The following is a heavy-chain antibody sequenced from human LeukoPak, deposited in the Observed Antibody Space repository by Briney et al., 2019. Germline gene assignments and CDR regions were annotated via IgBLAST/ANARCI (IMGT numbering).Heavy chain of an antibody. CDR1: GASLSGGTYY. J-gene: IGHJ4*02. CDR3: ARRGGSGRAFDY. CDR2: IYYTGST. V-gene: IGHV4-39*01. D-gene: IGHD1-26*01. Sequence: PSETLSLTCSVSGASLSGGTYYWGWIRPPPGKGLEWIGSIYYTGSTYANPSLQSRVTISVDTSKNQFSLKLSSVTAADTAVYYCARRGGSGRAFDYWGQGTLVTVSS.